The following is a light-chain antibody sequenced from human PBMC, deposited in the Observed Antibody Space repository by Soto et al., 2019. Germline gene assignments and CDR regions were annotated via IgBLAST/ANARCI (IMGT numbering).Light chain of an antibody. CDR1: SSNVGNNY. V-gene: IGLV1-51*01. CDR3: GAWDSSLMGVV. J-gene: IGLJ2*01. Sequence: QSVLTQPPSASGTPGQRVTISCSGSSSNVGNNYVSWYQQLPGTAPKLLIYDNNKRPSGIPDRFSGSKSATSATLDITALQTGDEADYYCGAWDSSLMGVVFGGGTKVTVL. CDR2: DNN.